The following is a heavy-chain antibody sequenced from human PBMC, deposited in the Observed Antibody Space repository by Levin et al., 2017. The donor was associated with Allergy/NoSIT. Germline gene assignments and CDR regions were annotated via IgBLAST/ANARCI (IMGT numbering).Heavy chain of an antibody. CDR2: VSWDGGSA. CDR3: AKDKLSHAPSGIDY. Sequence: GGSLRLSCAASGFIFDDYAMHWVRQAPGKGLEWVSLVSWDGGSAYYADSVKGRFTISRDNSKNSLYLQMHTLRAEDTALYYCAKDKLSHAPSGIDYWGQGTLVTVSS. V-gene: IGHV3-43D*03. J-gene: IGHJ4*02. CDR1: GFIFDDYA. D-gene: IGHD3-10*01.